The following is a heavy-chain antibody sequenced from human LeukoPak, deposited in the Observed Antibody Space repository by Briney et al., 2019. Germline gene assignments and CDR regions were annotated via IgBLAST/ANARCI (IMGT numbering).Heavy chain of an antibody. V-gene: IGHV3-48*01. J-gene: IGHJ4*02. CDR2: ISGRSSTI. D-gene: IGHD1-26*01. CDR1: AFTFSDYS. CDR3: ARDRLTSGSYFFDY. Sequence: PGGSLRLSCAASAFTFSDYSMNWVRQALGKGLEWISYISGRSSTIYYADSVRGRFTISRDNAKNSMYLQMNSLRAEDTAVYYCARDRLTSGSYFFDYWGQGTLVTVSS.